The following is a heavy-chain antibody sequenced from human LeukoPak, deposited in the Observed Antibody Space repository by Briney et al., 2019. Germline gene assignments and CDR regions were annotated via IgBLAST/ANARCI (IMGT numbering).Heavy chain of an antibody. CDR3: ARGRGSSWDYYYYYYYMDV. Sequence: GASVKVSCKASGYTFTSYGISWVRQAPGQGLEWMGWISAYNGNTNYAQKLQGRVTMTTDTSTSTAYMELSSLRSEDTAVYYCARGRGSSWDYYYYYYYMDVWGKGTTVTVSS. CDR2: ISAYNGNT. J-gene: IGHJ6*03. CDR1: GYTFTSYG. V-gene: IGHV1-18*01. D-gene: IGHD6-13*01.